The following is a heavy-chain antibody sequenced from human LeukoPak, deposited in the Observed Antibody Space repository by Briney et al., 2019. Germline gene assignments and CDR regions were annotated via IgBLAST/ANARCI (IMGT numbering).Heavy chain of an antibody. Sequence: GGSLRLSCAASGFRFSSDWMSWVRQAPGKGLEWMANIKQDASEKYYVDSVRGRFTISRDNAKNSLYLQMNSLRAEDTAVYYCARVRDYDFWSGPYYMDVWGKGTTVTVSS. CDR3: ARVRDYDFWSGPYYMDV. J-gene: IGHJ6*03. CDR2: IKQDASEK. D-gene: IGHD3-3*01. V-gene: IGHV3-7*01. CDR1: GFRFSSDW.